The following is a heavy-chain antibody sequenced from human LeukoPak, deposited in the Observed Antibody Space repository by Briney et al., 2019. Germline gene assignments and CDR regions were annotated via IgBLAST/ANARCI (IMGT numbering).Heavy chain of an antibody. CDR1: GGSISNYY. J-gene: IGHJ4*01. D-gene: IGHD2-2*01. V-gene: IGHV4-59*08. Sequence: PSETLSLTCTVSGGSISNYYWSWIRQSPGKGLEWIGYIYFTGSTNYNPSLKSRCSLSVDTSKNQFSLMVTSVSAEDTAVYYCARLLRGQYCSTTSCLTFDYWGQGAQVAVSS. CDR3: ARLLRGQYCSTTSCLTFDY. CDR2: IYFTGST.